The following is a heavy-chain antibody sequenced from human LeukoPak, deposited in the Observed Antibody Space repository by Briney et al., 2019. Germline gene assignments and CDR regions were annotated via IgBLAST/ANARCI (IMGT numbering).Heavy chain of an antibody. CDR3: AKSWNYYDSSGDDALDI. V-gene: IGHV3-74*01. J-gene: IGHJ3*02. CDR2: VNSDGSGT. D-gene: IGHD3-22*01. Sequence: GGSLRLSCAASGFTFSRYSMHWVRQAPGKGLVWVSHVNSDGSGTDYADSVKGRFTISRDNSKNTLYLQMNSLRVEDTAVYYCAKSWNYYDSSGDDALDIWGQGTMVTVSS. CDR1: GFTFSRYS.